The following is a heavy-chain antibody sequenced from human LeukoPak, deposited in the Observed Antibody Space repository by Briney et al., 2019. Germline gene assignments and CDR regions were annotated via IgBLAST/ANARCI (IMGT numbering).Heavy chain of an antibody. D-gene: IGHD6-19*01. CDR1: GGSFSDYY. CDR3: ARLDSVAGFDY. CDR2: INHSGRT. V-gene: IGHV4-34*01. Sequence: SETLSLTCVVYGGSFSDYYWTWIRQPPGKGLEWIGEINHSGRTNYNPSLKSRVTVSLDMSKNQFSLKLNSVTAADTAVYYCARLDSVAGFDYWGQGTLVTVSS. J-gene: IGHJ4*02.